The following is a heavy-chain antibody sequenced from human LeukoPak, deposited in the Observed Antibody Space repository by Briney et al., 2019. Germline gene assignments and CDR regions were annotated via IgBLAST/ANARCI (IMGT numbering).Heavy chain of an antibody. D-gene: IGHD1-1*01. CDR2: IYSGGST. CDR3: ARENWKNGMDV. V-gene: IGHV3-53*01. Sequence: PGGSLRLSRAASGFTVSSNYMSWVRQAPGKGLEWVSVIYSGGSTYYADSVKGRFTISRDNSKNTLYLQMNSLRAEDTAVYYCARENWKNGMDVWGQGTTVTVSS. J-gene: IGHJ6*02. CDR1: GFTVSSNY.